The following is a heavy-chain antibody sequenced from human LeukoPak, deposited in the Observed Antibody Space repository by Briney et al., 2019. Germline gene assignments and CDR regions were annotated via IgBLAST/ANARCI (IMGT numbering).Heavy chain of an antibody. V-gene: IGHV3-7*03. CDR3: ARVEYSGNGNLY. J-gene: IGHJ4*02. Sequence: GGSLRLSCAGSGLPSINYWMTWVRQVPGKGLEWVANINRDGSGKYYLPSVRGRFTISKENAKDSLYLQMDSLRPQDTAIYYCARVEYSGNGNLYWGQGTLVTVSS. D-gene: IGHD1-26*01. CDR1: GLPSINYW. CDR2: INRDGSGK.